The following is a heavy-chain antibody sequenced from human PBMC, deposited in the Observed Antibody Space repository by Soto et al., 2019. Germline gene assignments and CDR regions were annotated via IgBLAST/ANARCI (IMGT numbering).Heavy chain of an antibody. V-gene: IGHV5-51*01. CDR2: IYPGDSDT. J-gene: IGHJ5*02. CDR1: AYSFTSYW. D-gene: IGHD6-25*01. CDR3: ARQAVYSSGWTS. Sequence: GESLKISCKGPAYSFTSYWIGWVRQMPGKGLELMGIIYPGDSDTRYSPSFQGQVTISADKSISTAYLQWSSLQASDSAVYYCARQAVYSSGWTSWGQGTLVTVSS.